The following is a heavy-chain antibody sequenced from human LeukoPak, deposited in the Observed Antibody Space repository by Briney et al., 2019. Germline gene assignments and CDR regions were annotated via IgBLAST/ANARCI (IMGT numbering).Heavy chain of an antibody. D-gene: IGHD6-13*01. CDR1: GGSISSGSYY. Sequence: SETLSLTCTVSGGSISSGSYYWSWIRQPAGKGLEWIGRIYTSGSTNYNPSLKSRVTISVDTSKNQFSLKLSSVTAADTAVYYCARGAIAAAGTGSWFDPWGQGTLVTVSS. J-gene: IGHJ5*02. CDR2: IYTSGST. V-gene: IGHV4-61*02. CDR3: ARGAIAAAGTGSWFDP.